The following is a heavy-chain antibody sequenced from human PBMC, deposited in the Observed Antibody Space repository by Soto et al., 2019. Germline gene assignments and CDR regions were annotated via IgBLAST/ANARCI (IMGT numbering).Heavy chain of an antibody. CDR2: ISHSGST. Sequence: QVQLQQWGAGLLKPSETLSLTCAVYGGSFTDYYWTWIRQPPGKGLEWIGEISHSGSTKYNPSLKSRVTLSVDTSKNQFSLKVNSVNAADTAVYYCARAGDSSGYAQPWGQGTLVTVSS. J-gene: IGHJ5*02. CDR3: ARAGDSSGYAQP. CDR1: GGSFTDYY. V-gene: IGHV4-34*01. D-gene: IGHD3-22*01.